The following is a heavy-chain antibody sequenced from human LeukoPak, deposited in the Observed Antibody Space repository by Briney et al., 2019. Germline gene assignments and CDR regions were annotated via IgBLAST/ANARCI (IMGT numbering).Heavy chain of an antibody. V-gene: IGHV1-2*02. J-gene: IGHJ5*02. D-gene: IGHD6-19*01. CDR3: VRGGSGWFYNSLDP. Sequence: GASVNVSCKASGYSFTAYYIFWVRQAPGQGLEWVGWIKPSSGDAKSAQKFQDRVTITRDSSINTVYMEVTRLTSDDTALYYCVRGGSGWFYNSLDPWGQGTLVTVSS. CDR1: GYSFTAYY. CDR2: IKPSSGDA.